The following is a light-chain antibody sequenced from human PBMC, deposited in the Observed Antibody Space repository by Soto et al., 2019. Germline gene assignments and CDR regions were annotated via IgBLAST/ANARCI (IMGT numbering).Light chain of an antibody. J-gene: IGLJ7*01. CDR2: RNN. V-gene: IGLV1-47*01. Sequence: QSVLTQPPSASGTPGQRVTISCSGSSSNIGSNYVYWYQQCPGTAPKLLIYRNNQRPSGVPDRFSGSKSGTSASLAISGLRSEDEADYYCAAWDDSLSGLVVFGGGTQLTVL. CDR3: AAWDDSLSGLVV. CDR1: SSNIGSNY.